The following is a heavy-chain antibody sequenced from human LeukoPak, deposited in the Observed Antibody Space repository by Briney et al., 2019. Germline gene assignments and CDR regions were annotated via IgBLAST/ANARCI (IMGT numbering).Heavy chain of an antibody. V-gene: IGHV3-48*02. CDR2: ISSGSVTR. D-gene: IGHD3-16*01. Sequence: GGSLRLSCAASGFTFNTNSMNWVRQAPGKGLEWVSYISSGSVTRYYADSVKGRFTITRDNAENSLYLQMNILRDQDTAVYYCSRSLAFDLWGQGTVVTVSS. CDR1: GFTFNTNS. J-gene: IGHJ3*01. CDR3: SRSLAFDL.